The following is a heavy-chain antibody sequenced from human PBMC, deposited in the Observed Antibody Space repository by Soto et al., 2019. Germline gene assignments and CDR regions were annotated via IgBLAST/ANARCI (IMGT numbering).Heavy chain of an antibody. CDR3: ARAVYSNHVY. CDR2: ISNSGST. Sequence: QVQLQESGPGLVKPSQTLSLTCTVSGASISSGSYYWSWIRQLPGKGLEWIGYISNSGSTYYNPSLKSRDTISVDTSKNQFSLRVSSVTAADTAVYYCARAVYSNHVYWGQGTLVTVSS. J-gene: IGHJ4*02. D-gene: IGHD4-4*01. V-gene: IGHV4-31*03. CDR1: GASISSGSYY.